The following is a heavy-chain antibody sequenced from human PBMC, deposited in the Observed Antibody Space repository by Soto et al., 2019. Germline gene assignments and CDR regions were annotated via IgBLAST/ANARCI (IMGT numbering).Heavy chain of an antibody. CDR3: ARDTGYYGSGSSYYFDY. CDR1: GYTNTTYA. V-gene: IGHV1-3*01. D-gene: IGHD3-10*01. Sequence: ASVKVSCKTSGYTNTTYAMHWVRQAPGQRLEWMGWINAGNGNTKYSQKFQGRVTITRDTSASTAYMELSSLRSEDTAVYYCARDTGYYGSGSSYYFDYWGQGTLVTVSS. CDR2: INAGNGNT. J-gene: IGHJ4*02.